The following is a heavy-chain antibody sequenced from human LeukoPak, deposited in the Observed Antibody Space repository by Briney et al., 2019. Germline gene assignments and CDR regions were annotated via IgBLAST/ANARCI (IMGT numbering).Heavy chain of an antibody. V-gene: IGHV3-74*01. CDR3: ARTTDGDYYYYYMDV. CDR2: INSDGSST. CDR1: GFTFSSYW. D-gene: IGHD4-11*01. Sequence: GGSLRLSCAASGFTFSSYWMHWVRQAPGKGLVWVSRINSDGSSTTYADSVKGRSTISRDNAKNSLYLQMNSLRAEDTALYHCARTTDGDYYYYYMDVWGKGTTVTISS. J-gene: IGHJ6*03.